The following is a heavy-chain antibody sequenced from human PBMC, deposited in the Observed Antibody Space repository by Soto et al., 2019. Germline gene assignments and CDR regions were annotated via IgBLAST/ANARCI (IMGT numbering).Heavy chain of an antibody. V-gene: IGHV4-59*01. Sequence: SETLSLTCAVSGDSIITYQWSWVRQPPGKGLEWIGYIFSTGGSTYNPSLKSRVSMSVDMSKNHFFLNLSSVTAADTAVYYCTRETRRWGPGTLVTVSS. CDR2: IFSTGGS. CDR3: TRETRR. J-gene: IGHJ4*02. CDR1: GDSIITYQ.